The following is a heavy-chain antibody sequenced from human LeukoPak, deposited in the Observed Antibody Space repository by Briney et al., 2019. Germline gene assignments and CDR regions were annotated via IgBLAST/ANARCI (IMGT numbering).Heavy chain of an antibody. CDR2: ISGYNGKT. CDR1: GYTFTNYA. CDR3: ARDVGEGYCSGGSCSDY. J-gene: IGHJ4*02. Sequence: ASVKVSCKASGYTFTNYAISWVRQAPGQGREWMGWISGYNGKTNYAQKLQGRVTLTTDTSTSTVYMDLRSLRSDDTAVYYCARDVGEGYCSGGSCSDYWGQGTLVTVSS. D-gene: IGHD2-15*01. V-gene: IGHV1-18*01.